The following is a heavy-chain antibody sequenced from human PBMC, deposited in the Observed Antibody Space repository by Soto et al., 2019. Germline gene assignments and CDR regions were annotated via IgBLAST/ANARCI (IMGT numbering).Heavy chain of an antibody. CDR1: GFTFSSYG. V-gene: IGHV3-30*18. J-gene: IGHJ3*02. CDR3: AKDLCGGGYEYEALDI. Sequence: GETLSLSCAASGFTFSSYGMHWVCQPPGQGKERVAVISYDGSNKYYADSAKGRFTISRDNSTNTLYLQMNSLRDEQTAVYKCAKDLCGGGYEYEALDIWGQGKMETGS. CDR2: ISYDGSNK. D-gene: IGHD3-16*01.